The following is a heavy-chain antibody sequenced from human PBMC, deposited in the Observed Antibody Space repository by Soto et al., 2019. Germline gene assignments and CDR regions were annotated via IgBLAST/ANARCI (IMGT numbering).Heavy chain of an antibody. J-gene: IGHJ6*02. CDR1: GFTFSSYA. Sequence: PGGSLRLSCAASGFTFSSYAMSWVRQAPGKGLEWVSAISGSGGSTYYADSVKGRFTISRDNSKNTLYLQMNSLRAEDTAVYYCAKGPPRGAVAGTYYYYYGMDVWGQGTTVTVSS. D-gene: IGHD6-19*01. CDR2: ISGSGGST. V-gene: IGHV3-23*01. CDR3: AKGPPRGAVAGTYYYYYGMDV.